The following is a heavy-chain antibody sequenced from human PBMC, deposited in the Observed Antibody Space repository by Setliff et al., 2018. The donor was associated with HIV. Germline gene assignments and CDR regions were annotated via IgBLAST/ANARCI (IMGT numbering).Heavy chain of an antibody. CDR2: INVGKGDT. CDR3: ARGALLAVFDFDH. V-gene: IGHV1-3*01. CDR1: GYTFSTYS. D-gene: IGHD3-3*02. J-gene: IGHJ4*01. Sequence: ASVKVSCKASGYTFSTYSLHWVRQAPGQSLEWMGWINVGKGDTKYSQAFQDRITITRDTSANTAYMELGSLRSDDTAVYFCARGALLAVFDFDHWGHGTLVTVSS.